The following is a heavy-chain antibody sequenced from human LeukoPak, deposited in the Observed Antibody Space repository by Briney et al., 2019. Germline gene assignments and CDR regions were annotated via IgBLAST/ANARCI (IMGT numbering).Heavy chain of an antibody. V-gene: IGHV3-30*18. D-gene: IGHD6-19*01. CDR2: ISHDGSNK. J-gene: IGHJ5*02. Sequence: GGSLRLSCAASGFTFSNFWMHWVRQAPGKGLEWVAVISHDGSNKYFADSVKGRFTISRDNSKNTLYLQVNSLRAEDTAVYYCAKIPYSSGWVQNWFDPWGQGTLVTVSS. CDR1: GFTFSNFW. CDR3: AKIPYSSGWVQNWFDP.